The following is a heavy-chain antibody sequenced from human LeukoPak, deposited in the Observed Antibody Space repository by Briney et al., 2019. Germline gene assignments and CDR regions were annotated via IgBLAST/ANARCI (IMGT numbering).Heavy chain of an antibody. CDR3: ARVRDFYISSDYYYVDTFDI. CDR2: INHSGST. CDR1: GGSFSGYY. D-gene: IGHD3-22*01. V-gene: IGHV4-34*01. Sequence: SETLSLTCAVYGGSFSGYYWSWIRQPPGKGLEWIGEINHSGSTNYNPSLKSRVTISVDTSKNQFSLKLASVTAADTAVYYCARVRDFYISSDYYYVDTFDIWGQGTMVTVSS. J-gene: IGHJ3*02.